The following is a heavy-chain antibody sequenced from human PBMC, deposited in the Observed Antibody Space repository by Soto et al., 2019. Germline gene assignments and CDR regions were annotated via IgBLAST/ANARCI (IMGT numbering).Heavy chain of an antibody. J-gene: IGHJ6*02. Sequence: VASLKFSCKASGYTFTSYGISWVRQAPGQGREWRGWISAYNGNTNYAQKLQGRVTMTTDTSTSTAYMELRSLRSADTAVYYCARDKASGITIFGVVTDYYYYGMHVWGQGTTVTVSS. CDR3: ARDKASGITIFGVVTDYYYYGMHV. V-gene: IGHV1-18*01. CDR1: GYTFTSYG. D-gene: IGHD3-3*01. CDR2: ISAYNGNT.